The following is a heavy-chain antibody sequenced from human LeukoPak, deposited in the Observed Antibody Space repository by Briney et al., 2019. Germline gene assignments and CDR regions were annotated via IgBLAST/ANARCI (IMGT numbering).Heavy chain of an antibody. D-gene: IGHD5-18*01. CDR1: GFTFRSYA. V-gene: IGHV3-23*01. CDR3: AKDAPEYSYISDY. J-gene: IGHJ4*02. CDR2: IRGGAGSS. Sequence: GGSLRLSCAASGFTFRSYAMSWVRQAPGKGLEWVSTIRGGAGSSYYADSVRGRFTISRDNSKNTLYLQMNGLRAEDTALYYCAKDAPEYSYISDYWGQGTLVTVSS.